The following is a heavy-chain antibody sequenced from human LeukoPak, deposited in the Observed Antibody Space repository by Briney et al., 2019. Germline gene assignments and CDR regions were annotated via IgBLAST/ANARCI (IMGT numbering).Heavy chain of an antibody. D-gene: IGHD3-3*01. CDR2: IWYDGSNK. J-gene: IGHJ6*03. CDR1: GFTFSSYG. Sequence: PGRSLRLSRAASGFTFSSYGMHWVRQAPGKGLEWVAVIWYDGSNKYYADSVKGRFTISRDNSKNTLYLQMNSLRAEDTAVYYCAKGPPYDFWSGYYDDHYYYYMDVWGKGTTVTVSS. V-gene: IGHV3-33*06. CDR3: AKGPPYDFWSGYYDDHYYYYMDV.